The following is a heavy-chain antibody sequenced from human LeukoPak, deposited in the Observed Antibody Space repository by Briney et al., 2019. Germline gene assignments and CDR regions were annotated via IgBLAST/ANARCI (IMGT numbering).Heavy chain of an antibody. D-gene: IGHD2-2*01. V-gene: IGHV3-74*01. CDR2: INSDGSIT. CDR3: ASSTQISKYADY. J-gene: IGHJ4*02. Sequence: HPGGSLRLSCAASGFTFSSYWMHWVRQAPGKGLVWVSRINSDGSITTYADSVRGRFTISRDNAKSTLYLQMNSLRAEDTAVYYCASSTQISKYADYWGQGALVTVSS. CDR1: GFTFSSYW.